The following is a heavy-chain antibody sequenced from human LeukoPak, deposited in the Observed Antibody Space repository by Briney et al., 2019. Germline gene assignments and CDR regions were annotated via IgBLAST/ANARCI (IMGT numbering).Heavy chain of an antibody. D-gene: IGHD3-10*01. V-gene: IGHV1-24*01. J-gene: IGHJ6*04. Sequence: ASVEVSCKVSGYTLTELSMHWVRQAPGKGLEWMGGFDPEDGETIYAQKFQGRVTMTEYTSTDTAYMELSSLRSEDTAVYYCATGPDPYYYGSGSYLSGMDVWGKGTTVTVSS. CDR2: FDPEDGET. CDR3: ATGPDPYYYGSGSYLSGMDV. CDR1: GYTLTELS.